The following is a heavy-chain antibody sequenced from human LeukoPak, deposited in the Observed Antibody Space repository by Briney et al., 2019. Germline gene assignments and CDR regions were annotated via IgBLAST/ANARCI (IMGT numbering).Heavy chain of an antibody. D-gene: IGHD3-16*01. CDR3: ARGVGAPNYFDY. Sequence: ASVXVSCKASGYTFTGXXXXXXRQAPGQXXXXXAWINXXXXXTNYAXXXXXXXXVTRDTSISTAYMEVSSLRXXXTAVYYCARGVGAPNYFDYWGQGTLVTVSS. CDR1: GYTFTGXX. CDR2: INXXXXXT. J-gene: IGHJ4*02. V-gene: IGHV1-2*02.